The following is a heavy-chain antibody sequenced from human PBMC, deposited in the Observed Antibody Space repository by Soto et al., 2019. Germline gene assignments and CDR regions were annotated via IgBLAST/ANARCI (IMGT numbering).Heavy chain of an antibody. CDR1: GYTFTGYY. D-gene: IGHD3-22*01. V-gene: IGHV1-2*04. Sequence: GASVKVSCKASGYTFTGYYMHWVRQAPGQGLEWMGWINPNSGGTNYAQKFQGWVTMTRDTSISTAYMELSRLRSDDTAVYYCARDGSYDSTSGVAGGGTNFDYWGQGTLVTVSS. J-gene: IGHJ4*02. CDR3: ARDGSYDSTSGVAGGGTNFDY. CDR2: INPNSGGT.